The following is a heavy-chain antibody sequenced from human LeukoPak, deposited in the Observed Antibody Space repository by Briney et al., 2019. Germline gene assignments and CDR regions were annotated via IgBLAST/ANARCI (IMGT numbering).Heavy chain of an antibody. CDR2: TYYSGST. CDR1: GLSISSYY. D-gene: IGHD3-10*01. V-gene: IGHV4-59*08. CDR3: ATPTFYYDSGDYYFHY. J-gene: IGHJ4*02. Sequence: SETLSLTCTVSGLSISSYYWSWIRQPPGKGLEWIGYTYYSGSTNYNPSLKSRVTISVDTSKNQFSLRLSSVTAADTAVYYCATPTFYYDSGDYYFHYWGQGTLVTVSS.